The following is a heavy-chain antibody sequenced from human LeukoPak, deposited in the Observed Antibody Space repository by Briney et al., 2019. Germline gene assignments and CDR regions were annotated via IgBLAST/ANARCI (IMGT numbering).Heavy chain of an antibody. J-gene: IGHJ3*01. Sequence: PSETLSLTCTVSGGSISSYYWSWIRQPPGKGLEWIGYIYYSGSTNYNPSLESRVTMSIDTSKHQFSLKLTSVTAADTAVYYCARERGILRGDAFDLWGQGTMVTVSS. CDR2: IYYSGST. D-gene: IGHD1-26*01. V-gene: IGHV4-59*12. CDR3: ARERGILRGDAFDL. CDR1: GGSISSYY.